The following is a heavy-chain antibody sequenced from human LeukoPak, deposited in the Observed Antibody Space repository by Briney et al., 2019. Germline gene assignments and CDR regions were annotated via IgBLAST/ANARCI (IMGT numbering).Heavy chain of an antibody. CDR2: ISSSGSTI. D-gene: IGHD6-19*01. CDR1: GFTFSSYE. CDR3: ARERRRGVRRKQSLVFGEMDY. Sequence: GGSLRLSCAASGFTFSSYERNWVRQAPGKGLEGVSYISSSGSTIYYADSVKGRFTISRDNAKNSLYLQMNSLRAEDTAVYYCARERRRGVRRKQSLVFGEMDYWGQGTLVTVSS. J-gene: IGHJ4*02. V-gene: IGHV3-48*03.